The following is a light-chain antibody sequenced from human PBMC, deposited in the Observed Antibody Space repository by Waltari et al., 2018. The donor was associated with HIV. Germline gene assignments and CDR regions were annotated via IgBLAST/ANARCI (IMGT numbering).Light chain of an antibody. CDR2: DAA. V-gene: IGKV1-33*01. J-gene: IGKJ5*01. CDR3: QQYDNFPPIT. CDR1: KEISNY. Sequence: DIQMTQSPSSLSASVGDRVSLTCQASKEISNYLNWYQQKQGKAPNVLLYDAANFKVGVPLRFSGTGSGTHFTFTITNLQPADIATYYCQQYDNFPPITFGQGTRLEI.